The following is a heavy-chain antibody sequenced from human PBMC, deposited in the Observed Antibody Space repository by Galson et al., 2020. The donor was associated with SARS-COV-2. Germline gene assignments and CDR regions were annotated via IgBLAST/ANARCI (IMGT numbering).Heavy chain of an antibody. CDR1: GFTFDDYA. CDR3: AKGPNSYSNNWFGIDY. J-gene: IGHJ4*02. Sequence: SLKISCAASGFTFDDYAMHWVRQAPGKGLEWVSTITWNRNNIAYADSVKGRFTISRDNANNFLFLQMDSLRTEDTAMYYCAKGPNSYSNNWFGIDYWGQGTLVTVSS. D-gene: IGHD3-10*01. V-gene: IGHV3-9*01. CDR2: ITWNRNNI.